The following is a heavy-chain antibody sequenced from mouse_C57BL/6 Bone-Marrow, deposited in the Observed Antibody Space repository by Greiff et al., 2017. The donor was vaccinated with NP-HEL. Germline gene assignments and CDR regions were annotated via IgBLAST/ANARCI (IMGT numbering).Heavy chain of an antibody. Sequence: DVQLQESGGGLVQPGGSMKLSCVASGFTFSNYWMNWVRQSPEKGLEWVAQIRLKSDNYATHYAESVKGRFTISRDDSKSSGYLQMNNLKAEDTGIYYCTALWENYAMDYWGQGTSVTVSS. CDR1: GFTFSNYW. J-gene: IGHJ4*01. V-gene: IGHV6-3*01. D-gene: IGHD1-1*02. CDR3: TALWENYAMDY. CDR2: IRLKSDNYAT.